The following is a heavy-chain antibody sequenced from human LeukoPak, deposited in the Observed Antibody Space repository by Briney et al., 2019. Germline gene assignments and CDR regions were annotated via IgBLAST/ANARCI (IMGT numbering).Heavy chain of an antibody. J-gene: IGHJ4*02. V-gene: IGHV4-31*03. CDR3: ARVVVPAAIVY. CDR1: GDSVSIITYY. Sequence: PSQTLSLTCSVSGDSVSIITYYWGWIRHRPGRGPEWIGYIYKGRSTSYTPSLKNRFTISVDTSKNQFSLNLDSVTAADTAVYYCARVVVPAAIVYWGQGIPVIVSS. D-gene: IGHD2-15*01. CDR2: IYKGRST.